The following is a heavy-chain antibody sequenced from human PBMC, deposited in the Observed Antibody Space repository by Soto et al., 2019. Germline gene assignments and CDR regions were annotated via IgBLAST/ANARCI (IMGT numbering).Heavy chain of an antibody. D-gene: IGHD2-15*01. J-gene: IGHJ3*02. Sequence: PSETLSLTCTVSGGSISSYYWSWIRQPPGKGLEWIGYIYYSGSTNYNPSLKSRVTISVDTSKNQFSLKLSSVTAADTAVYYCARDIFCGRDSCYSFSFDIWGQVTMVTVSS. CDR2: IYYSGST. V-gene: IGHV4-59*01. CDR1: GGSISSYY. CDR3: ARDIFCGRDSCYSFSFDI.